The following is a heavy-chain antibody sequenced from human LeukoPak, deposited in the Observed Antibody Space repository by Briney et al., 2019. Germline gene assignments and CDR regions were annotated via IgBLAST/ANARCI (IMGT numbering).Heavy chain of an antibody. CDR2: IYHSGST. V-gene: IGHV4-4*02. Sequence: SETLSLTCAVSGGSISSSNWWSWVRQPPGKGLEWIGEIYHSGSTNYNPSLKSRVTISVDKSKNQFSLKLSSVTAADTAVYYCARHYCSGGSCYSALFDPWGQGTLVTVSS. J-gene: IGHJ5*02. CDR3: ARHYCSGGSCYSALFDP. CDR1: GGSISSSNW. D-gene: IGHD2-15*01.